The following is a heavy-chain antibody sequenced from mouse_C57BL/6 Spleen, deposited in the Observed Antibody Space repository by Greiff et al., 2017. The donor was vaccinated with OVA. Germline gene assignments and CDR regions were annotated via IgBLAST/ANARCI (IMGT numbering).Heavy chain of an antibody. CDR2: INPSSGYT. J-gene: IGHJ4*01. CDR1: GYTFTSYW. D-gene: IGHD3-2*02. V-gene: IGHV1-7*01. Sequence: QVHVKQSGAELAKPGASVKLSCKASGYTFTSYWMHWVKQRPGQGLEWIGYINPSSGYTKYNQKFKDKATLTADKSSSTAYMQLSSLTYEDSAVYYCARRLYSTYAMDYWGQGTSVTVSS. CDR3: ARRLYSTYAMDY.